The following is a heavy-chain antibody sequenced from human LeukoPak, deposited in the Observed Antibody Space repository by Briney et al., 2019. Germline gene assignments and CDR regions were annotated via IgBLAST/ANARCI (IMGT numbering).Heavy chain of an antibody. CDR1: GFTFNNYW. V-gene: IGHV3-74*01. Sequence: PGGSLRLSCAASGFTFNNYWIHWVRQVPGKGLVWVSRINNDGSSASYVDSVKGRFTISRDNSKNTLYLQMNSLRAEDTAVYYCATQWELLDAFDIWGQGTMVTVSS. D-gene: IGHD1-26*01. J-gene: IGHJ3*02. CDR2: INNDGSSA. CDR3: ATQWELLDAFDI.